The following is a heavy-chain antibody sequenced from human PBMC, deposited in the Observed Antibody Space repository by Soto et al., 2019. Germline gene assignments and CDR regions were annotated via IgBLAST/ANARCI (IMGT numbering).Heavy chain of an antibody. J-gene: IGHJ4*02. Sequence: QVQLVQSGAEVKKPGASVKVACKASGYTFTSYGISWVRQAPGQGLAWMGWISAYNGNTNYAQKLPARVTMTTGTSTSTAYMQLRSLRSDDTAVYYCARDSADYYDGSLRRNFDYWGQGTLVIVSS. V-gene: IGHV1-18*01. CDR3: ARDSADYYDGSLRRNFDY. D-gene: IGHD3-22*01. CDR1: GYTFTSYG. CDR2: ISAYNGNT.